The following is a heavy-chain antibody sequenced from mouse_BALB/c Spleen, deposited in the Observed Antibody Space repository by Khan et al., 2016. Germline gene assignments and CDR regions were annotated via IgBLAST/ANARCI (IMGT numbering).Heavy chain of an antibody. V-gene: IGHV1-7*01. CDR2: INPSTGYT. Sequence: QVQLQQSGAELAKPGASVKMSCKASGYTFTSYWMHWVKQRPGQGLEWIGYINPSTGYTEYNQKFKDKATLTADTSSSTAYMQLSSLTSEDSAVYYCATGFAYWGQGTLVTVSA. J-gene: IGHJ3*01. CDR3: ATGFAY. CDR1: GYTFTSYW.